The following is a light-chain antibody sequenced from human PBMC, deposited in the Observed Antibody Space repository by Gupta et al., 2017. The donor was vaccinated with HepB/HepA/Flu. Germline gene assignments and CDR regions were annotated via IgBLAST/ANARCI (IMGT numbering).Light chain of an antibody. Sequence: SYVLTQPPSGSVAPETKALITCGGDNIGSKSVHWYQQKPGQAPVLVVYDNRDRPSEIPERFSGSNSGSTDTLTISRVEAGDDADYYCQVWVSSSDHVVFGGGTKLTVL. CDR2: DNR. CDR3: QVWVSSSDHVV. CDR1: NIGSKS. V-gene: IGLV3-21*03. J-gene: IGLJ2*01.